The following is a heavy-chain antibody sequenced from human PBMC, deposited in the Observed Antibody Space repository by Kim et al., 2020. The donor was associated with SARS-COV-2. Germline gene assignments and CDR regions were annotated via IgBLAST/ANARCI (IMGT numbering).Heavy chain of an antibody. Sequence: SVKVSCKASGDTLSLSVINWVRQAPGQGLEWVGGISPLFSSPDYAQKFQGRVTIIADESTKTAHLELSRLRSDDTAIYYCARGDLKLVQKTYLYAQDVW. CDR1: GDTLSLSV. D-gene: IGHD3-16*01. J-gene: IGHJ6*01. CDR2: ISPLFSSP. CDR3: ARGDLKLVQKTYLYAQDV. V-gene: IGHV1-69*13.